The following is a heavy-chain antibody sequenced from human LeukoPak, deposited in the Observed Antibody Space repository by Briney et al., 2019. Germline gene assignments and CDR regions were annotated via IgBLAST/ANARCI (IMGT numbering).Heavy chain of an antibody. CDR3: ARDAAYGYDRFDY. J-gene: IGHJ4*02. V-gene: IGHV3-7*01. D-gene: IGHD5-18*01. CDR2: INRDGSQK. CDR1: GFTFNTYW. Sequence: GGSLRLSCAASGFTFNTYWMTWVRQAPGKGLEWVGTINRDGSQKYYLDSVKGRFTISRDNAKNSLYLQMNSLRAEGTAIYYCARDAAYGYDRFDYWGQGTQVTVSS.